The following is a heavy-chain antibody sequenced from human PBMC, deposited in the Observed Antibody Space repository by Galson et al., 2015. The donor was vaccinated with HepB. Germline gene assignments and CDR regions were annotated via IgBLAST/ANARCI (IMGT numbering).Heavy chain of an antibody. V-gene: IGHV3-53*01. D-gene: IGHD2/OR15-2a*01. CDR2: LYSGGDT. Sequence: SLRLSCAASGFTVSNNYMSWVRQAPGKGLEWVSVLYSGGDTYYAESVKGRFTTSRDDSKNILYLQMNSLRAEDTAVYYCARRGDIQYFYMDVWGKGTTVTVSS. CDR3: ARRGDIQYFYMDV. J-gene: IGHJ6*03. CDR1: GFTVSNNY.